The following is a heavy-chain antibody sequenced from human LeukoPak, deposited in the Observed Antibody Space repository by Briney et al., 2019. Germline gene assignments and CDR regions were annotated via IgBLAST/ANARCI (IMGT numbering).Heavy chain of an antibody. CDR1: GFTFSSYS. V-gene: IGHV3-48*04. CDR2: ISTSTTTI. J-gene: IGHJ6*03. Sequence: PGGSLRLSCEASGFTFSSYSMNWVRQAPGKGLEWISYISTSTTTIYYANSVKGRFTISRDNAKNSLYLQMNSLRAEDTAVYYCARDSPYSSSWYAAFYYYYYMDVWGKGTTVTVSS. CDR3: ARDSPYSSSWYAAFYYYYYMDV. D-gene: IGHD6-13*01.